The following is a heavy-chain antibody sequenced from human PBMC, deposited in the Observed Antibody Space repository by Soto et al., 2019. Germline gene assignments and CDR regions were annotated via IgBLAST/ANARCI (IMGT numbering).Heavy chain of an antibody. J-gene: IGHJ3*02. D-gene: IGHD3-10*01. Sequence: GASVKVSCKASGYTFTIYAMHLVRQAPGQRLEWMGWINAGNGNTKYSQKFQGRVTITRDTSASTAYMELSSLRSEDTAVYYCARTYGSGSRGTLDIWGQGTMVTVSS. CDR1: GYTFTIYA. CDR2: INAGNGNT. CDR3: ARTYGSGSRGTLDI. V-gene: IGHV1-3*01.